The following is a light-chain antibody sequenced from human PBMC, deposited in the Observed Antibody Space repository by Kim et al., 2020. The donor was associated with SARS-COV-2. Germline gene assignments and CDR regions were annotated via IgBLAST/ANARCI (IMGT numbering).Light chain of an antibody. V-gene: IGKV3-15*01. CDR2: GAS. J-gene: IGKJ2*01. CDR1: QSVNSN. CDR3: QQYNNRPFT. Sequence: SVSPGERATLSCRASQSVNSNLAWYQQQPDQAPRLLIHGASTRATGIAARFSGSGSGTDFTLTISSLQSEDFVVYYCQQYNNRPFTFGQGTKLEI.